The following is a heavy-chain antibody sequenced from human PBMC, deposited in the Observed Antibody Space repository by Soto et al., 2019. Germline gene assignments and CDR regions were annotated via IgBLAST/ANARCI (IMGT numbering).Heavy chain of an antibody. Sequence: EVQLVESGGGLVQPGGSLRVSCAASGFTFSTYSMNWVRQAPGKGLEWVSYISSTSKTIKYADSVKGRFTISRDNAKNSLFLKMNSLRDEDRALYYCARVDIYGYYYGMDVWGQGTTVTVSS. CDR1: GFTFSTYS. CDR3: ARVDIYGYYYGMDV. CDR2: ISSTSKTI. D-gene: IGHD5-18*01. V-gene: IGHV3-48*02. J-gene: IGHJ6*02.